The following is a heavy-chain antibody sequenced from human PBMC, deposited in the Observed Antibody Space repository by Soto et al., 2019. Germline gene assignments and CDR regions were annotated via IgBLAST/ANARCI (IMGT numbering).Heavy chain of an antibody. Sequence: GGSLRLSCAASGFTFSDYYMSWIRQAPGKGLEWVSYISSSGSTIYYADSVKGRFTISRDNAKNSLYLQMNSLRAEDTAVYYCARPNRFLEWYRPLDYWGQGTLVTVSS. D-gene: IGHD3-3*01. CDR1: GFTFSDYY. V-gene: IGHV3-11*01. CDR3: ARPNRFLEWYRPLDY. CDR2: ISSSGSTI. J-gene: IGHJ4*02.